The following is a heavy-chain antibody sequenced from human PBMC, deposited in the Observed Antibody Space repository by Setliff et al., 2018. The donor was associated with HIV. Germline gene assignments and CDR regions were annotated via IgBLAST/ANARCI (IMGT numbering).Heavy chain of an antibody. Sequence: SETLSLTCTVSGGSISSGGYYWSWIRQHPGKGLEWIGYIYYSGSTYYNPSLKSRVTISVDTSKHQFSLKLSSVTAADTAVYFCARGGASGYYYYMDVWGKGNPGHRLL. J-gene: IGHJ6*03. CDR1: GGSISSGGYY. CDR2: IYYSGST. V-gene: IGHV4-31*03. D-gene: IGHD3-16*01. CDR3: ARGGASGYYYYMDV.